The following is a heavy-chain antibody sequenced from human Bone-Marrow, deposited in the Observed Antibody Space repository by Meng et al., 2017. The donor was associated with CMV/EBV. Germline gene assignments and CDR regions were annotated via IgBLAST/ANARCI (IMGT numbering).Heavy chain of an antibody. V-gene: IGHV3-73*01. D-gene: IGHD3-9*01. CDR1: GVTFSGSA. CDR3: TRHGYTNILTGNYADV. J-gene: IGHJ6*02. Sequence: GGSLRLSCAASGVTFSGSAMHWVRQASGKGLEWVGRIRTKTNNYATAYAASVKGRFIVSRDDSKNTAYLQMNSLKTEDTAIYYCTRHGYTNILTGNYADVWGQGTTVTVSS. CDR2: IRTKTNNYAT.